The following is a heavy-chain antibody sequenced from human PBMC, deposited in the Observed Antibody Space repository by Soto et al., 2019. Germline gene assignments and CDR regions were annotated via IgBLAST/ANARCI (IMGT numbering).Heavy chain of an antibody. CDR3: ARGNSSSWTILQPVSY. CDR1: GGTFSSYA. J-gene: IGHJ4*02. V-gene: IGHV1-69*13. D-gene: IGHD6-13*01. Sequence: GASVKVSCKASGGTFSSYAISWVRQAPGQGLEWMGGIIPIFGTANYAQKFQGRVTITADESTSTAYMELSSLRSEDTAVYYCARGNSSSWTILQPVSYWGQGTLVTVSS. CDR2: IIPIFGTA.